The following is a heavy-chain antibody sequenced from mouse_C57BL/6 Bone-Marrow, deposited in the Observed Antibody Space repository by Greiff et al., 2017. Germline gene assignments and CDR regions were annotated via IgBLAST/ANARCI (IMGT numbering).Heavy chain of an antibody. CDR3: ARHSNPGYFDV. J-gene: IGHJ1*03. V-gene: IGHV5-9*01. D-gene: IGHD2-5*01. Sequence: DVHLVESGGGLVKPGGSLKLSCAASGFTFSSYTMSWVRQTPEKRLEWVATISGGGGNTYYPDSVKGRFTISRDNAKNTLYLQMSSLRSEDTALYYCARHSNPGYFDVWGTGTTVTVSS. CDR1: GFTFSSYT. CDR2: ISGGGGNT.